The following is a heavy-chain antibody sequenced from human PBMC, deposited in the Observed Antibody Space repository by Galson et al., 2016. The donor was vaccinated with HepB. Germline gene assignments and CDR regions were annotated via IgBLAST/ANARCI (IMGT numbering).Heavy chain of an antibody. CDR2: IHGPSSGI. Sequence: SLRLSCAASGFTFSDHYMDWVRQAPGKGLEWVSIIHGPSSGIFYADFVRGRFTISRDDSKHTLYLQMNSLRADDTAVYYCAKDVKWYFVFDYWGQGTLVTVSS. CDR1: GFTFSDHY. D-gene: IGHD3-9*01. J-gene: IGHJ4*02. V-gene: IGHV3-11*01. CDR3: AKDVKWYFVFDY.